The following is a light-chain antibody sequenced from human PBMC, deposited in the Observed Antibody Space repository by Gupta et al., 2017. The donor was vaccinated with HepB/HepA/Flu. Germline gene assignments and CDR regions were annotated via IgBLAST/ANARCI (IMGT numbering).Light chain of an antibody. CDR1: QSVSTN. Sequence: EVVMTHSPATLSLSPGERVPLSCRASQSVSTNLAWYQQTAGQAPRLLISGASTRAAGIPARFSGSGSGTEFTLTISSLQSEDFAGYYCHQCNNWPWTFGQGTKVEIK. J-gene: IGKJ1*01. CDR2: GAS. CDR3: HQCNNWPWT. V-gene: IGKV3-15*01.